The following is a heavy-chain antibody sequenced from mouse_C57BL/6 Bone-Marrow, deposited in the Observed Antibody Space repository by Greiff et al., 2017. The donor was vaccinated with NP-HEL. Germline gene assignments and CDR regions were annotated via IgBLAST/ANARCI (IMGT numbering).Heavy chain of an antibody. CDR2: IHPNSGST. D-gene: IGHD2-10*01. Sequence: QVQLQQSGAELVKPGASVKLSCKASGYTFTSYWMHWVKQRPGQGLEWIGMIHPNSGSTNYNEKFKSKATLTVDKSSSTAYMQLSSLTSEDSAVYYCARDALLGFAYWGQGTLVTVSA. V-gene: IGHV1-64*01. CDR1: GYTFTSYW. J-gene: IGHJ3*01. CDR3: ARDALLGFAY.